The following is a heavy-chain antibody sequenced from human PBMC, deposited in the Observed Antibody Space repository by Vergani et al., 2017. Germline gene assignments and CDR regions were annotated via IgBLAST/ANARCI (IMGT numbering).Heavy chain of an antibody. V-gene: IGHV3-15*01. CDR1: GFTFSNAW. CDR2: IKSKTDGGTT. J-gene: IGHJ6*02. Sequence: EVQLVESGGGLVKPGGSLRLSCAASGFTFSNAWMSWVRQAPGKGLEWVGRIKSKTDGGTTDYAAPVKGRFTISRDDSKNTLYLQMNSLKTDDTAVYYCTTGTEKVRGESRYYYYGMDVWGQGTTVTVSS. D-gene: IGHD3-10*01. CDR3: TTGTEKVRGESRYYYYGMDV.